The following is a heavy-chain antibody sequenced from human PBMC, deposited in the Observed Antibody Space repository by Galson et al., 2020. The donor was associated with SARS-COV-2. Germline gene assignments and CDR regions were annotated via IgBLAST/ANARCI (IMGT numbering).Heavy chain of an antibody. CDR2: ISSSSSTI. J-gene: IGHJ6*03. Sequence: GGSLRLSCAASGFTISSYSLNWVRQAPGKGLEWVLYISSSSSTIYYADSVKSRFTISRDNAKNSLYLQMNSLRAEDTAVYYCAREGTDTVTTGPKDYYYCSMDVWGKGTTVTVSS. CDR1: GFTISSYS. D-gene: IGHD4-17*01. V-gene: IGHV3-48*04. CDR3: AREGTDTVTTGPKDYYYCSMDV.